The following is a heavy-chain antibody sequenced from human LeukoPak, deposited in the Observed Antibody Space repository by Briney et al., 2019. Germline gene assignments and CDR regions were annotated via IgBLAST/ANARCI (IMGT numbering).Heavy chain of an antibody. Sequence: GGSLRPSCAASGFVFDDYTMHWVRQAPGKGLGWVSLISWDGVKTYYADSVKGRFTISRDNSKNSLYLQMTSLRTEDSALYYCAKEVSGGSYYEWVENWGQGTLVTVSS. CDR1: GFVFDDYT. J-gene: IGHJ4*02. V-gene: IGHV3-43*01. CDR3: AKEVSGGSYYEWVEN. D-gene: IGHD1-26*01. CDR2: ISWDGVKT.